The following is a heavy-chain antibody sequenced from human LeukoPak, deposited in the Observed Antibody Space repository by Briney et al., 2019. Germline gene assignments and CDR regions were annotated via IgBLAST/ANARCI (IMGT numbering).Heavy chain of an antibody. Sequence: SQTLSLTCTVSGGSISSSSYYWGWIRQPPGKGLEWIGSIYYSGSTYYNPSLKSRVTISVDTSKNQFSLKLSSVTAADTAVYYCARDPEYYSDSGEDDAWGQGTLVTVSS. J-gene: IGHJ4*02. CDR2: IYYSGST. CDR3: ARDPEYYSDSGEDDA. V-gene: IGHV4-39*07. D-gene: IGHD3-22*01. CDR1: GGSISSSSYY.